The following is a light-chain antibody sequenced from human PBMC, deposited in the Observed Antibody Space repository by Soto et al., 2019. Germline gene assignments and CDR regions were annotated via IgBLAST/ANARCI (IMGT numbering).Light chain of an antibody. V-gene: IGKV3-15*01. CDR3: QQYNNWPLL. Sequence: EIVMTQSPATLSVSPGERATLSCRASQSVSSNFAWYQQKPGQAPRLLIYGASTRASGIPARFSGSGSGTEFTHTISSLQPEDFAVYYCQQYNNWPLLFGQGTKLEIK. CDR2: GAS. CDR1: QSVSSN. J-gene: IGKJ2*01.